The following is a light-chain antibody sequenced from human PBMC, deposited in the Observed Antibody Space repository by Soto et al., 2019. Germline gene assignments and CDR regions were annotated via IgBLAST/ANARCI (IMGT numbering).Light chain of an antibody. CDR2: GVS. CDR3: QQYYKWPPYT. CDR1: QSVSSN. V-gene: IGKV3-15*01. J-gene: IGKJ2*01. Sequence: EIVMTQSPATLSVSLGERATLSCRASQSVSSNLAWYQQKPGQAPRLLISGVSTRATGIPARFSGSGSGTEFTLTISSLQSEDFAVYFCQQYYKWPPYTFGQGTKVEIK.